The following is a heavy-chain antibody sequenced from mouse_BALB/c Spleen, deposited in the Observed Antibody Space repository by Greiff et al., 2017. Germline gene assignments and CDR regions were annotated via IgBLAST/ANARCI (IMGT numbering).Heavy chain of an antibody. V-gene: IGHV14-3*02. D-gene: IGHD1-2*01. CDR3: AISRDYYGPYYFDY. J-gene: IGHJ2*01. CDR1: GFNIKDTY. Sequence: EVKLVESGAELVKPGASVKLSCTASGFNIKDTYMHWVKQRPEQGLEWIGRIDPANGNTKYDPKFQGKATITADTSSNTAYLQLSSLTSEDTAVYYCAISRDYYGPYYFDYWGQGTTLTVAS. CDR2: IDPANGNT.